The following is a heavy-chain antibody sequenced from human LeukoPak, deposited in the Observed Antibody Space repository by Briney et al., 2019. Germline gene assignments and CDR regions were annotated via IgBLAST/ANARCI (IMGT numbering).Heavy chain of an antibody. CDR1: GFTFSEST. D-gene: IGHD1-26*01. CDR2: IRTKPKSYAT. Sequence: GGSLRLSCAASGFTFSESTMHWVRQGSGKGLEWVGRIRTKPKSYATEYAAPVKGRFTISRDDSKNAAYLQMNSLKTEDTAVYYCTRGGYGGNYYGIDYWGQGTLVTVSS. J-gene: IGHJ4*02. V-gene: IGHV3-73*01. CDR3: TRGGYGGNYYGIDY.